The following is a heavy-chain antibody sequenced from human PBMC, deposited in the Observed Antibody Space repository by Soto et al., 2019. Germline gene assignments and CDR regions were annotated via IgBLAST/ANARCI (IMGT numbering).Heavy chain of an antibody. J-gene: IGHJ4*02. D-gene: IGHD3-10*01. CDR2: SSASGGSA. CDR3: AKGRPCDGSATYYIALPSFDY. CDR1: GFTFTGFA. Sequence: GGSLRLSCATSGFTFTGFAMSWVRQAPGKGLEWVSGSSASGGSAYYADSLKGRFTIPRDKSHNPVYPQVNSLRGEDTALYYCAKGRPCDGSATYYIALPSFDYCGQGARVTVSS. V-gene: IGHV3-23*01.